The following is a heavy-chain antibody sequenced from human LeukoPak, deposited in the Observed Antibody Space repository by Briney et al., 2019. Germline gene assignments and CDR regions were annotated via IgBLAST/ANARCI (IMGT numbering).Heavy chain of an antibody. CDR3: AKDQGGGLDY. CDR2: IYSGGST. V-gene: IGHV3-23*03. Sequence: GESLRLSCAASGFTFSSYAMSWVRQAPGKGLEWVSVIYSGGSTYYADSVKGRFTISRDNSKNTLYLQMNSLRAEDTAVYYCAKDQGGGLDYWGQGTLVTVSS. J-gene: IGHJ4*02. D-gene: IGHD2-15*01. CDR1: GFTFSSYA.